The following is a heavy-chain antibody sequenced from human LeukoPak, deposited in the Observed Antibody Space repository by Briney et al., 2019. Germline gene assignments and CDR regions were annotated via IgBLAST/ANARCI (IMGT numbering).Heavy chain of an antibody. J-gene: IGHJ5*02. CDR2: INHSGST. CDR1: GGSINSGGYY. CDR3: ARGEPQIVVVPAATSNWFGP. V-gene: IGHV4-34*01. D-gene: IGHD2-2*01. Sequence: SETLSLTCDVFGGSINSGGYYWSWIRQPPGKGLEWIGEINHSGSTNYNPSLKSRVTISVDTSKNQFSLKLSSVTAADTAVYYCARGEPQIVVVPAATSNWFGPWGQGTLVTVSS.